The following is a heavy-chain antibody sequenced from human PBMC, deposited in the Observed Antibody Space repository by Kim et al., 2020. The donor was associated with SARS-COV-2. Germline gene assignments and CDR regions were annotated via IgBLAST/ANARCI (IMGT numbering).Heavy chain of an antibody. J-gene: IGHJ4*01. CDR2: MVNTGST. Sequence: SETLSLTCTVSGGSSSPYSLSWLRQPPGKGLEWIGYMVNTGSTSHNPSLGSRVTMSVDTSRNQLSLKLTSVTAADTAGYYCARRSILTGYLVEYYFDYWGQGTLVTVSS. D-gene: IGHD3-9*01. CDR3: ARRSILTGYLVEYYFDY. V-gene: IGHV4-59*08. CDR1: GGSSSPYS.